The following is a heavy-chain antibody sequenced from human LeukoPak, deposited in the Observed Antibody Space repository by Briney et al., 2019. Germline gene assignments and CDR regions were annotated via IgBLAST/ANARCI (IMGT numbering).Heavy chain of an antibody. CDR1: GGSVSSGRYY. CDR2: IYYSGSN. Sequence: PSETLSLTCTVSGGSVSSGRYYWSWIRQPPGKGLEWIGYIYYSGSNNYNPSLKSRVTISVDTSKNQFSLKLSSVTAADTAVYYCASRLSSGWYGGHDYWGQGTLVTVSS. D-gene: IGHD6-19*01. J-gene: IGHJ4*02. V-gene: IGHV4-61*01. CDR3: ASRLSSGWYGGHDY.